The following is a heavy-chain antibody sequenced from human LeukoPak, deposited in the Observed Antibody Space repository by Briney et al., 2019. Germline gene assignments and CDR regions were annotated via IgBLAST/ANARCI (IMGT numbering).Heavy chain of an antibody. CDR2: INSVGSST. Sequence: GGSLRLSCAASGFTFSSYWMHWVRQAPGKGLVWVSRINSVGSSTSYADAVKGRFTISRDNAKNTLYLQMNSLRAEDTAVYYCARDFAYYDILTGFGEYYFDYWGQGTLVTVSS. CDR1: GFTFSSYW. V-gene: IGHV3-74*01. J-gene: IGHJ4*02. CDR3: ARDFAYYDILTGFGEYYFDY. D-gene: IGHD3-9*01.